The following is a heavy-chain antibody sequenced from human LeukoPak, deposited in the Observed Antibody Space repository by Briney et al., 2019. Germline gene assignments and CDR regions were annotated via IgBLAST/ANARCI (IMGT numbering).Heavy chain of an antibody. V-gene: IGHV3-73*01. CDR3: TRGEWFDP. J-gene: IGHJ5*02. D-gene: IGHD3-16*01. Sequence: GGSLRLSCAASGFTFSDSTMQWVRQASGKGLEWVGRIRSKANSYATAYSASVEGRFTISRDDSKNTTFLQMNSLKTEDTAVYYCTRGEWFDPWGQGTLVTVSS. CDR2: IRSKANSYAT. CDR1: GFTFSDST.